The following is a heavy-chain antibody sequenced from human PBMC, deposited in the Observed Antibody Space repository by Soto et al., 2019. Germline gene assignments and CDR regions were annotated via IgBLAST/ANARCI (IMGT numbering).Heavy chain of an antibody. Sequence: GGSLRLSCAASGFTFSSYAMSWVRQAPGKGLEWVSAISGSGGSTYYADSVKGRFTISIDISKNTLYLQMNSLRAEDTAVYYCARGGELLRFGAFDIWGQGTMVTVSS. CDR2: ISGSGGST. CDR3: ARGGELLRFGAFDI. V-gene: IGHV3-23*01. J-gene: IGHJ3*02. CDR1: GFTFSSYA. D-gene: IGHD1-26*01.